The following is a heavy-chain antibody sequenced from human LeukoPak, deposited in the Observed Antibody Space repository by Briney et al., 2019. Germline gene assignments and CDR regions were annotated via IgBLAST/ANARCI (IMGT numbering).Heavy chain of an antibody. Sequence: GGSLRLSCAAPGFTFSSYWMHWVRQAPGKGLVWVSRINSDGSSTSYADSVKGRFTISRDNAKNTLYLQMNSLRAEDTAVYYCARALDSGGHFDYWGQGTLVTVSS. J-gene: IGHJ4*02. CDR1: GFTFSSYW. CDR3: ARALDSGGHFDY. V-gene: IGHV3-74*01. D-gene: IGHD3-10*01. CDR2: INSDGSST.